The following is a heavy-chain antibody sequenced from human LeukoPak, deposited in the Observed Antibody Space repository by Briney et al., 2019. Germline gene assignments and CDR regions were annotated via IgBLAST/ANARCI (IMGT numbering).Heavy chain of an antibody. CDR2: IYYTGST. CDR1: GGSITSGDYY. Sequence: PSQTLSLTCTVSGGSITSGDYYWSWIRQPPGKGLEWIGYIYYTGSTYYNPSLKSRVTISVDTSKNQFSLKLNSVTAADTAVYYCARGLMDGSGWAIDYWGQGTLVTVSS. V-gene: IGHV4-30-4*01. D-gene: IGHD6-19*01. CDR3: ARGLMDGSGWAIDY. J-gene: IGHJ4*02.